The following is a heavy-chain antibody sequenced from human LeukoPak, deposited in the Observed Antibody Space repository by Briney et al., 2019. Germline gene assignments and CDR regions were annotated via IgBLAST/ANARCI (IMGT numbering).Heavy chain of an antibody. V-gene: IGHV1-2*04. CDR2: INPNSGGT. Sequence: GASVKVSCKASGYTFTGYYMHWVRQAPGQGLEWMGWINPNSGGTNYAQKFQGWVTMTRDTSISTAYMELRSLRSDDTAVYYCARAEIGARYYDFWSGYPPYFDYWGQGTLVTVSS. D-gene: IGHD3-3*01. CDR3: ARAEIGARYYDFWSGYPPYFDY. CDR1: GYTFTGYY. J-gene: IGHJ4*02.